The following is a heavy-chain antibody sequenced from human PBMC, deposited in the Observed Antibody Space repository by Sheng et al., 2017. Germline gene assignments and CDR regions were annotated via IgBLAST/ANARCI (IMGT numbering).Heavy chain of an antibody. D-gene: IGHD2-21*02. V-gene: IGHV4-39*07. CDR2: IYYSGST. CDR1: GGSISSKTYY. Sequence: QLQLQESGPGLVKPSETLSLTYTVSGGSISSKTYYWGWIRQPPGQGLEWIGNIYYSGSTHYNPSLKSRVTISVDTSKNQFSLKLSSVTAADTAVYYCARESLVTADNGMDVWGQGDHGSPVSS. J-gene: IGHJ6*02. CDR3: ARESLVTADNGMDV.